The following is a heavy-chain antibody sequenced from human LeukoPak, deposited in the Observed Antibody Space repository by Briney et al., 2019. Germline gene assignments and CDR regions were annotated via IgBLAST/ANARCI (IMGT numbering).Heavy chain of an antibody. CDR2: ISSSSSYI. CDR3: ASAIDIVVVVAATGGFDY. D-gene: IGHD2-15*01. J-gene: IGHJ4*02. V-gene: IGHV3-21*01. CDR1: GFTFSSYS. Sequence: GGSLRLSCAASGFTFSSYSMNWVRQAPGKGLEWVSSISSSSSYIYYADSVKGRFTISRDNAKNSLHLQMNSLRAEDTAVYYCASAIDIVVVVAATGGFDYWGQGTLVTVSS.